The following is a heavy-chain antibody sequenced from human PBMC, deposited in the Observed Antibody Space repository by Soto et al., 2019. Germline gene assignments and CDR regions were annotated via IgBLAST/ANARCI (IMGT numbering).Heavy chain of an antibody. Sequence: QITLKESGPTLLKPTPTLTLTCTFSGFSLTTSGEGVGGIRQPPGKALEGLALIYWDDDKRYSPALHSRLTITKDTSKNQVVLTMTNMGPVYTATYYCAPTFPRHTAGSSGGSFPQAFDLWGQGTLVSVAT. CDR1: GFSLTTSGEG. J-gene: IGHJ5*02. CDR3: APTFPRHTAGSSGGSFPQAFDL. D-gene: IGHD2-15*01. V-gene: IGHV2-5*02. CDR2: IYWDDDK.